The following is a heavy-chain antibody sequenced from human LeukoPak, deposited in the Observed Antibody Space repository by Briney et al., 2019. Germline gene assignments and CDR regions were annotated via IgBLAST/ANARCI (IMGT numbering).Heavy chain of an antibody. D-gene: IGHD2-15*01. CDR3: ARDAAEYYYYGMDV. V-gene: IGHV1-69*01. Sequence: SVTVSCKAAVGTFISYAISGVGQAAAQGGEGMGGIIPIFGTANYAQKFQGRVTITSDESTNTAYMELSRLRSEETAVYYCARDAAEYYYYGMDVWGKGTTVTVSS. CDR2: IIPIFGTA. CDR1: VGTFISYA. J-gene: IGHJ6*04.